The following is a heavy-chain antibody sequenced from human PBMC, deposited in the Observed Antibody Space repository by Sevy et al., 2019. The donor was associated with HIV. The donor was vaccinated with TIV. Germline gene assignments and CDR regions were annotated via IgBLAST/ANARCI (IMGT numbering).Heavy chain of an antibody. V-gene: IGHV3-49*03. D-gene: IGHD5-12*01. CDR2: IRSKGYGGTT. CDR1: GFTFGDYA. J-gene: IGHJ3*02. Sequence: GGSLRLSCTASGFTFGDYAMNWLRQAPGKGLEWVGLIRSKGYGGTTEYAASGKGRFTISRDDSKGIAYLQMNTLKSEDTAVYYCTRDMGYSGPGAFDIWGQGTMVTVSS. CDR3: TRDMGYSGPGAFDI.